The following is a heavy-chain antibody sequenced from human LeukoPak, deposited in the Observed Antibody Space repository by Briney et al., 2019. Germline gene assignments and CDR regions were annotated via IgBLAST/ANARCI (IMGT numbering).Heavy chain of an antibody. CDR2: INHSGST. J-gene: IGHJ4*02. CDR3: ARGAPPYDYVWGSYKFGIYFDY. D-gene: IGHD3-16*01. Sequence: SETLSLTCAVYGGSFSGYYWSWIRQPPGKGLEWIGEINHSGSTNYNPSLKSRVTISVDTSKNQFSLQLSSVTAAGTAVYSCARGAPPYDYVWGSYKFGIYFDYWGQGTLVTVSS. CDR1: GGSFSGYY. V-gene: IGHV4-34*01.